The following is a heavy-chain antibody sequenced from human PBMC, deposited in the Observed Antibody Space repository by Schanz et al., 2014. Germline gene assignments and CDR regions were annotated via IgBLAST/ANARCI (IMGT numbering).Heavy chain of an antibody. CDR2: IWYDGSNE. CDR3: ARDHQWLARYYMDV. J-gene: IGHJ6*03. V-gene: IGHV3-33*08. D-gene: IGHD6-19*01. Sequence: QVQLAESGGGVVQPGRSLRLSCAASGFTFSSYDIHWVRQAPGKGLEWVALIWYDGSNEYYADSVKGRFTISRDNPKKTLYLQMNSLRAEDTAVYYCARDHQWLARYYMDVWGKGTTVTVSS. CDR1: GFTFSSYD.